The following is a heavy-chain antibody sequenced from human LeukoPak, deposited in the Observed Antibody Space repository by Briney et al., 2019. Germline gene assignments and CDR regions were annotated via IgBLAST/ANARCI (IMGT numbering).Heavy chain of an antibody. V-gene: IGHV3-7*01. CDR3: AKEFNRGLPDY. D-gene: IGHD2-21*01. CDR1: GFTFSSYW. CDR2: INHNGNVN. J-gene: IGHJ4*02. Sequence: GGSLRLSCAASGFTFSSYWMNWARQAPGKGLEWVASINHNGNVNYYVDSVKGRFTISRDNAKNSLYLQMSSLRAEDTAVYYCAKEFNRGLPDYWGQGTLVTVPS.